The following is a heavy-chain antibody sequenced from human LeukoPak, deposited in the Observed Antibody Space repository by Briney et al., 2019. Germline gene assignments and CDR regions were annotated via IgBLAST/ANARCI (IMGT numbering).Heavy chain of an antibody. J-gene: IGHJ4*02. CDR3: ASTQSSTRYTLFDY. Sequence: SETLSLTCTVSGGSISSYYWSWIRQPPGKGLEWIGYIYYSGSTNYNPSLKSRVTISVDTSKNQFSLKLSSATAADTAVYYCASTQSSTRYTLFDYWGQGTLVTVSS. CDR1: GGSISSYY. D-gene: IGHD2-2*01. CDR2: IYYSGST. V-gene: IGHV4-59*01.